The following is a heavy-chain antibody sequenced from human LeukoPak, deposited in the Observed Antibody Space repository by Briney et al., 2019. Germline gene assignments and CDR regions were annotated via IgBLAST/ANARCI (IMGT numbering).Heavy chain of an antibody. V-gene: IGHV1-2*02. CDR3: ARANWVYYDFWSGPTVDY. Sequence: ASVKVSCKASGYTFTGYYMHWVRQAPGQGLEWMGWINPNSGGTNYAQKFQGRVTMTRDTSISTAYMELSRLRSDDTAVYYCARANWVYYDFWSGPTVDYWGQGTLVTVSS. CDR1: GYTFTGYY. D-gene: IGHD3-3*01. CDR2: INPNSGGT. J-gene: IGHJ4*02.